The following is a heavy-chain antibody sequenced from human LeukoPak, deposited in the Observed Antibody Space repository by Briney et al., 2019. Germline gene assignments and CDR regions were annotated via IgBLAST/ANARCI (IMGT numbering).Heavy chain of an antibody. J-gene: IGHJ4*02. V-gene: IGHV3-7*01. CDR3: ARADKVDGDYVPFAY. Sequence: GGSLRLSCAASGFTFSSYWMSWVRQAPGKGLEWVANIKQDGSEKYYVDSVKGRFTISRDNAKKSLYLQMNSLRAEDTAVYHCARADKVDGDYVPFAYWGQGTLVTVSS. D-gene: IGHD4-17*01. CDR1: GFTFSSYW. CDR2: IKQDGSEK.